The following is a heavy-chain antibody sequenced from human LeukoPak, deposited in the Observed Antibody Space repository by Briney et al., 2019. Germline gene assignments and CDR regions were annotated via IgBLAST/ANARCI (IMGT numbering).Heavy chain of an antibody. V-gene: IGHV1-2*02. J-gene: IGHJ4*02. CDR1: GYTFTGYY. D-gene: IGHD3-3*01. CDR3: ATFYTISNEGMWVDY. CDR2: INPNSGGT. Sequence: ASVKVSCKASGYTFTGYYMHWVRQAPGQGLEWRGWINPNSGGTNYAQKFQGRVTMTRDTSISTAYMELSRLRSEDTAGYYCATFYTISNEGMWVDYWGQGTLVTVSS.